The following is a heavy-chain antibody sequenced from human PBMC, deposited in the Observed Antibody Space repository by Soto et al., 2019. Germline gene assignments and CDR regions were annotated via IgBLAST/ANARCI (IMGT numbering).Heavy chain of an antibody. D-gene: IGHD5-12*01. J-gene: IGHJ6*03. CDR2: IYYSGST. CDR1: GGSISSSSYY. CDR3: VHPYSGYDSNSYYYYMDV. Sequence: SETLSLTCTVSGGSISSSSYYWGWIRQPPGKGLEWIGSIYYSGSTYYNPSLKSRVTISVDTSKNQFSLKLSSVTAADTAVYYCVHPYSGYDSNSYYYYMDVWGKGTTVTVSS. V-gene: IGHV4-39*01.